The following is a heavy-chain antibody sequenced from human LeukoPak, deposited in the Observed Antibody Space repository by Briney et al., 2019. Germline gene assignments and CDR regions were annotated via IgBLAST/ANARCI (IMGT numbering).Heavy chain of an antibody. Sequence: PSETLSLTCTVSGYSLSSGYNWDWIRPPPGKGLEWIGNIYHSGNTYYNPSLKSRVTISVDTSKNQFSLKLSSVTAADTAVYYCARDSIHRRTTPFDYWGQGTLVTVSS. CDR2: IYHSGNT. CDR3: ARDSIHRRTTPFDY. J-gene: IGHJ4*02. CDR1: GYSLSSGYN. V-gene: IGHV4-38-2*02. D-gene: IGHD1-7*01.